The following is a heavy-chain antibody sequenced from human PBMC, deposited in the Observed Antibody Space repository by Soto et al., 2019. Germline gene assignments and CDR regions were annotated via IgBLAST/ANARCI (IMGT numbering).Heavy chain of an antibody. CDR3: AAEYSSSLAYYYYGMDV. Sequence: EAQLVESGGGLVKPGGSLRLSCAASGFTFSSYSMNWVRQAPGKGLEWVSSISSSSSYIYYADSVKGRFTISRDNAKNSLYLQMNSLRAEDTAVYYCAAEYSSSLAYYYYGMDVWGQGTTVTVSS. J-gene: IGHJ6*02. V-gene: IGHV3-21*01. D-gene: IGHD6-6*01. CDR1: GFTFSSYS. CDR2: ISSSSSYI.